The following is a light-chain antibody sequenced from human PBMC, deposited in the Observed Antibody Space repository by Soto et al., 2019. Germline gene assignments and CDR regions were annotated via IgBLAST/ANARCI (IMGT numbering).Light chain of an antibody. Sequence: IEMSQSPVTVSVPPGERATLYCRASKSVSSSVVWYQQKPGQAPRLLIYGASSRATGIPDRFSGSGSGTDFTLTISRLEHEDFAVYYCQQYDSSLKTFGQGTKVDI. CDR3: QQYDSSLKT. J-gene: IGKJ1*01. V-gene: IGKV3-20*01. CDR1: KSVSSS. CDR2: GAS.